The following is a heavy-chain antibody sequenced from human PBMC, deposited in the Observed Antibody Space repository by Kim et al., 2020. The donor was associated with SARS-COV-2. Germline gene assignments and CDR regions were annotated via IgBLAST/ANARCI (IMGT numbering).Heavy chain of an antibody. CDR1: GGTFSSYA. V-gene: IGHV1-69*13. J-gene: IGHJ6*02. D-gene: IGHD3-10*01. CDR2: IIPIFGTA. Sequence: SVKVSCKASGGTFSSYAISWVPQAPGQGLEWMGGIIPIFGTANYAQKFQGRVTITADESTSTAYMELSSLRSEDTAVYYCARGVRFGEFYYYYGMDVWGQGTTVAVSS. CDR3: ARGVRFGEFYYYYGMDV.